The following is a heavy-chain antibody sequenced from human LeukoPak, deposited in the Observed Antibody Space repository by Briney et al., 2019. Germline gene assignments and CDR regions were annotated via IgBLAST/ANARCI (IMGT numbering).Heavy chain of an antibody. D-gene: IGHD2-2*01. CDR3: AKTVDCSSTSCLARENYYYGMDV. CDR2: LYSGGST. CDR1: GFTFSSYG. Sequence: GGSLRLSCAASGFTFSSYGMHWVRQAPGKGLEWVSVLYSGGSTYYADSVKGRFTISRDNSKNTLYLQMNSLRAEDTAVYYCAKTVDCSSTSCLARENYYYGMDVWGQGTTVTVSS. J-gene: IGHJ6*02. V-gene: IGHV3-53*01.